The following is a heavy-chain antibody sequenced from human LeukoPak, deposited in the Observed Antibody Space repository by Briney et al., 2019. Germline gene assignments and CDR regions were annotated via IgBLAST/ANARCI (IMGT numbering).Heavy chain of an antibody. Sequence: ASVTVSYQASGYTFTSYYMHWVRQAPGQGLEWMGMINPSDGSTSYAQKYQGRVNMSRDTSTSTVYMELSSLRSEDTAVYYCARDHGGSDDYDSSGYYYDYWGQGTLVTVSS. CDR3: ARDHGGSDDYDSSGYYYDY. CDR1: GYTFTSYY. D-gene: IGHD3-22*01. J-gene: IGHJ4*02. CDR2: INPSDGST. V-gene: IGHV1-46*01.